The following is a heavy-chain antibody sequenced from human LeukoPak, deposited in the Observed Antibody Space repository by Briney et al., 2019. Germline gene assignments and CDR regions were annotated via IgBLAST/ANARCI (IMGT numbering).Heavy chain of an antibody. CDR1: GFTFSDHY. D-gene: IGHD2-15*01. Sequence: GGSLRLSCAASGFTFSDHYMDWVRQAPGRGLEWVGRTRNKANSYTTEYAASVKGRFTISRDDSKNSLYLQMNSLKTEDTAVYYCARDLLRGVADYWGQGTLVTVSS. CDR2: TRNKANSYTT. V-gene: IGHV3-72*01. CDR3: ARDLLRGVADY. J-gene: IGHJ4*02.